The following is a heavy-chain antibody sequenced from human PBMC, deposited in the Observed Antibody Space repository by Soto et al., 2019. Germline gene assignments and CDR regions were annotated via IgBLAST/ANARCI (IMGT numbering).Heavy chain of an antibody. CDR3: ARDGSSSWYYGWFDP. V-gene: IGHV1-69*13. Sequence: GASVKVSCKASGGTFSSYAISWVRQAPRQGLEWMGGIIPIFGTANYAQKFQGRVTITADESTSTAYMELSSLRSEDTAVYYCARDGSSSWYYGWFDPWGQGTLVTVSS. CDR2: IIPIFGTA. D-gene: IGHD6-13*01. J-gene: IGHJ5*02. CDR1: GGTFSSYA.